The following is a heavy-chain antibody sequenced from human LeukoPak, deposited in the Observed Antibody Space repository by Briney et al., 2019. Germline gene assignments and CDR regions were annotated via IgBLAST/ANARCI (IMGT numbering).Heavy chain of an antibody. J-gene: IGHJ4*02. CDR2: INPNSGDT. CDR3: ARVRYRLAETYIDY. D-gene: IGHD3-16*01. CDR1: GYIFTGYY. Sequence: EASVKVSCKASGYIFTGYYMHWVRQAPGQGLEWMGWINPNSGDTNYAQKFQGRVTMTRDPSISTAYMELSRLRSDDTAVYYCARVRYRLAETYIDYWGQGTLVTVSS. V-gene: IGHV1-2*02.